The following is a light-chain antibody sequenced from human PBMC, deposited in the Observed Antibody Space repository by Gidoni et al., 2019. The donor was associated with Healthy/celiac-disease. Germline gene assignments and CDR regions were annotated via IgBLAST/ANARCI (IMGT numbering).Light chain of an antibody. CDR1: QSISSY. CDR3: QQSYSTSWT. V-gene: IGKV1-39*01. CDR2: AAS. Sequence: DIHMTQSPSSLPASVGDRVTITCRASQSISSYLNWYQQKPGKAPMLLIYAASSLQSGVPSRCSGSGSGTDFTLTISSLQPEDVATYYCQQSYSTSWTFGQGTKVEIK. J-gene: IGKJ1*01.